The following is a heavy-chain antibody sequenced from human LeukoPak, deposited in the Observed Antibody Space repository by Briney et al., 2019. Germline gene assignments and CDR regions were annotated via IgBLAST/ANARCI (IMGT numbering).Heavy chain of an antibody. Sequence: GGSLRLSCTASGSTFSAFAMMWVRQAPGKGPEWIAAIRGGGTGAFYAGSVMGRFTISKDNSKDTLFLQMNNLRAEDTAVYYCARDPNGDYVGAFDMWGPGTMVTASS. CDR1: GSTFSAFA. CDR3: ARDPNGDYVGAFDM. J-gene: IGHJ3*02. CDR2: IRGGGTGA. V-gene: IGHV3-23*01. D-gene: IGHD4-17*01.